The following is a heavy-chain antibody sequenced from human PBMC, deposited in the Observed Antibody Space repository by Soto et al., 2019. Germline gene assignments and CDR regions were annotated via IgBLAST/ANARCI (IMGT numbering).Heavy chain of an antibody. CDR3: ARAHLQKHNTLAYYYGMDV. CDR1: GFTFSSYA. D-gene: IGHD4-4*01. CDR2: ISYDGSNK. V-gene: IGHV3-30-3*01. Sequence: QVQLVESGGGVVQPGRSLRLSCAASGFTFSSYAMHWVRQAPGKALEWVAVISYDGSNKYYADSVKGRFTISRDNSKNTLYLQMNSLRAEDTAVYYCARAHLQKHNTLAYYYGMDVWGQGTTVTVSS. J-gene: IGHJ6*02.